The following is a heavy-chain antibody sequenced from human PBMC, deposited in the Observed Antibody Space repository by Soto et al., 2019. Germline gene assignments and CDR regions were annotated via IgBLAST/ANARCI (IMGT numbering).Heavy chain of an antibody. J-gene: IGHJ5*02. CDR1: GFTFDDYA. V-gene: IGHV3-9*01. D-gene: IGHD3-22*01. Sequence: GGSLRLSCAASGFTFDDYAMHWVRQAPGKGLEWVSGISWNSGSVGYADSVKGRFTISRDNAKNSLYLQMNSLRAEDTALYYCAKGYYYDSSGYLPNWFDPWGQGTLVTVSS. CDR3: AKGYYYDSSGYLPNWFDP. CDR2: ISWNSGSV.